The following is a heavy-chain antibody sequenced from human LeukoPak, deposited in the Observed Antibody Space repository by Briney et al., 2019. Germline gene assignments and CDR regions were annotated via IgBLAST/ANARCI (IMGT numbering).Heavy chain of an antibody. J-gene: IGHJ4*02. CDR1: GFTFSSYG. CDR3: AKDLIALRYFDWFPDY. CDR2: ISYDGSNK. Sequence: GGSLRLSCAASGFTFSSYGMHWVRQAPGKGLEWVAVISYDGSNKYYADSVKGRFTISRDNSKNTLYLQMNSLRAEDTAVYYCAKDLIALRYFDWFPDYWGQGTLVTVSS. D-gene: IGHD3-9*01. V-gene: IGHV3-30*18.